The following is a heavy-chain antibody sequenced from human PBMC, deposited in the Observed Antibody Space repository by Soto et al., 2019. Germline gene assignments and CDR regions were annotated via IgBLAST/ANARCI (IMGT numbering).Heavy chain of an antibody. Sequence: EVQLVESGGGLVQPGGSLRLSCAASEFTFSTYWIHWVRQVPGKGLVWVSRIKSDGSSTYYADSVKGRFTISRDNAKNTLYLQMNSLRAEDTAVYYCARGRDYWFDPWGQGTLVTVSS. J-gene: IGHJ5*02. CDR1: EFTFSTYW. CDR3: ARGRDYWFDP. V-gene: IGHV3-74*01. CDR2: IKSDGSST.